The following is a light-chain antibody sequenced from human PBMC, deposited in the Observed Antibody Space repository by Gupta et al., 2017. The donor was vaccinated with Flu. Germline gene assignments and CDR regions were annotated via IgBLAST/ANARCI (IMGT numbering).Light chain of an antibody. CDR1: SSNIGSNY. CDR3: AAWDDSLSGPAV. CDR2: RNN. J-gene: IGLJ7*01. V-gene: IGLV1-47*01. Sequence: SSNIGSNYVYWYQQLPGTAPKLLIYRNNQRPSGVPDRFSGSKSGTSASLAISGLRPEDEADYYCAAWDDSLSGPAVFGGGTQLTVL.